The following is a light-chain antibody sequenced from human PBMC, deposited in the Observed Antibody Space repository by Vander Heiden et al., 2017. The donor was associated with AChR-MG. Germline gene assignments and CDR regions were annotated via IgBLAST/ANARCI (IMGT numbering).Light chain of an antibody. CDR1: QSISTTY. Sequence: EIVLTQSPGTLSLSPGERATLSCRASQSISTTYLAWYQQKPGQAPRLLIYDASRRATDIPDRFSGSGSETDFTLTISGLEPEDFAVYYCQHYANLPKLGQQTFGQGTKVDIK. J-gene: IGKJ1*01. V-gene: IGKV3-20*01. CDR2: DAS. CDR3: QHYANLPKLGQQT.